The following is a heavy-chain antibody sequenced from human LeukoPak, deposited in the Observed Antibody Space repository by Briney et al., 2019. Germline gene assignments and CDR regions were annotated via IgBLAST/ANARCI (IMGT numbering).Heavy chain of an antibody. CDR2: INPNSGAT. CDR1: GYTFTGYY. Sequence: GASVKVSCKASGYTFTGYYMHWVRQAPGQGLEWMGWINPNSGATSYAQKFQGRVIMTRDTSISTAYMDLTSLRSDDTAVYFCAISPLRGGMYYFDYWGQGTLVTVSS. CDR3: AISPLRGGMYYFDY. V-gene: IGHV1-2*02. J-gene: IGHJ4*02. D-gene: IGHD4-23*01.